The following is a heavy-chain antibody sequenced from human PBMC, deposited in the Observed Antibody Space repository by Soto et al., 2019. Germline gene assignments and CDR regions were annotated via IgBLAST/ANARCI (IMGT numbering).Heavy chain of an antibody. V-gene: IGHV4-39*01. CDR3: ARLGWDLRADY. J-gene: IGHJ4*02. CDR2: IYYSGST. CDR1: GGSISSSSYF. D-gene: IGHD1-26*01. Sequence: QLQLQESGPGLVKPSETLSLTCTVSGGSISSSSYFWGWIRQPPGKGLEWIGSIYYSGSTYFNPSLKSRVTISVDTSKNHFSLKLSSVTAAETAIYYCARLGWDLRADYWGQGTLVTVSS.